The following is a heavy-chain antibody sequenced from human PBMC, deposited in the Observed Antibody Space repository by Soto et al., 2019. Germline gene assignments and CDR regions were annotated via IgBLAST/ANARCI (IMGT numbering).Heavy chain of an antibody. J-gene: IGHJ4*02. CDR3: ATTVTTVDY. V-gene: IGHV3-48*03. Sequence: PGGSLRLSCAASGFSFSGYGMNWVRQAPGKGLEWISYISSSGSLIYYADSLKGRFTISRDNAKNSLYLQMNSLRAEDTAVYYCATTVTTVDYWAREPWSPSPQ. CDR2: ISSSGSLI. CDR1: GFSFSGYG. D-gene: IGHD4-17*01.